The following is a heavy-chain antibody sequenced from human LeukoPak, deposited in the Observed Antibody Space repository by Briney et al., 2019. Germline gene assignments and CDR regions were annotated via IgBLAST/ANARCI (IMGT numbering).Heavy chain of an antibody. D-gene: IGHD3-10*01. J-gene: IGHJ5*02. CDR1: GYTFTGYY. CDR3: ARDVRLLWFGELSEFDP. V-gene: IGHV1-2*02. Sequence: ASVKVSCKASGYTFTGYYMHWVRHAPGQGLEWMGWINPNSGGTNYAQKFQGRVTMTRATSISTAYMELSRLRSDDTAVYYCARDVRLLWFGELSEFDPWGQGTLVSVSS. CDR2: INPNSGGT.